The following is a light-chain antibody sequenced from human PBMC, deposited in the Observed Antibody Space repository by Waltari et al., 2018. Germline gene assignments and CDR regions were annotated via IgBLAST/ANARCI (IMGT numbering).Light chain of an antibody. V-gene: IGKV1-5*03. Sequence: DIQMAQSPSTLSASVGDSVTIHCRASQSVSSRLAWYQQKPGKAPNLLIYKASALETGVPSRVSGSGSATEFTLTISGLQPDDFATYFCQQYGSFPWTFGQGTKVEIK. CDR1: QSVSSR. CDR3: QQYGSFPWT. J-gene: IGKJ1*01. CDR2: KAS.